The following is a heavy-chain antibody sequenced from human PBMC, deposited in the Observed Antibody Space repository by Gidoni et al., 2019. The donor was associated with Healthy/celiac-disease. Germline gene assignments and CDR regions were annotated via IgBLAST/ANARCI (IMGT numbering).Heavy chain of an antibody. D-gene: IGHD1-26*01. Sequence: QVQLVQSGAEVKKPGSSVKVSCKASAGTFSSYAISWVRQSPGHGFEWMGGNIPIFGTANYAQKFKGRVTMTAADSTGTPYMGLSSLRLGDTPVNYWAREGVGATTFDYWGQGTLVTVSS. CDR1: AGTFSSYA. V-gene: IGHV1-69*01. CDR2: NIPIFGTA. CDR3: AREGVGATTFDY. J-gene: IGHJ4*02.